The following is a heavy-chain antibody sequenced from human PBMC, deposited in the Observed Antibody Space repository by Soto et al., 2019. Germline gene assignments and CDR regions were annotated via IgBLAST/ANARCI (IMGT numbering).Heavy chain of an antibody. CDR2: IYYSGST. CDR1: GGSISSGGYY. CDR3: ARVRVWGSYRYGEGEFDP. V-gene: IGHV4-31*03. J-gene: IGHJ5*02. D-gene: IGHD3-16*02. Sequence: QVQLQESGPGLVKPSQTLSLTCTVSGGSISSGGYYWSWIRQHPGKGLEWIGYIYYSGSTYYNPSLKSRVTISVDTSKNQFSLKLSSVTAADTAVYYCARVRVWGSYRYGEGEFDPWGQGTLVTVSS.